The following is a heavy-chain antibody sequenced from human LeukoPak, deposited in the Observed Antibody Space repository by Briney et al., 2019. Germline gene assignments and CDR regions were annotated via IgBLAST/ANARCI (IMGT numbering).Heavy chain of an antibody. J-gene: IGHJ6*02. CDR3: ASTKVGKRCYYYGMDV. CDR1: GGSISSYY. CDR2: IYTSGST. D-gene: IGHD1-1*01. V-gene: IGHV4-4*07. Sequence: SETLSLTCTVSGGSISSYYWSWIRQPAGKGLEWIGRIYTSGSTNYNPSLKSRVTMSVDTSKNQFSLKLSSVTAADTAVYYCASTKVGKRCYYYGMDVWGQGTTVTVSS.